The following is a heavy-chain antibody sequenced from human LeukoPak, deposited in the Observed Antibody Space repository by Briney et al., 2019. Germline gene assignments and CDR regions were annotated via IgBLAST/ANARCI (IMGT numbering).Heavy chain of an antibody. CDR3: AKDLPYYYDSSGRPFDY. D-gene: IGHD3-22*01. J-gene: IGHJ4*02. Sequence: GALGIFFGASWIHFRSYGKRWGRPAPGEGVGWGSAFSGSGGSTYYADSVKGRFTISRDNSKNTLYLQMNSLRAEDTAVYYCAKDLPYYYDSSGRPFDYWGQGTLVTVSS. V-gene: IGHV3-23*01. CDR2: FSGSGGST. CDR1: IHFRSYG.